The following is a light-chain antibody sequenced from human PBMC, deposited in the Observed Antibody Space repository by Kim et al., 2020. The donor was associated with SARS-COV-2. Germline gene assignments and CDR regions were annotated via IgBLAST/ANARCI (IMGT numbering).Light chain of an antibody. CDR3: QQYDSSYT. CDR2: AAA. CDR1: QSVSSSY. V-gene: IGKV3-20*01. J-gene: IGKJ2*01. Sequence: SLSPGERVTLACRASQSVSSSYLAWYQQKPGQAPRLLIDAAASRATGIPDRFSGSGCGTDFSLTSSRLEPEDFAVYYCQQYDSSYTFGQGTKLE.